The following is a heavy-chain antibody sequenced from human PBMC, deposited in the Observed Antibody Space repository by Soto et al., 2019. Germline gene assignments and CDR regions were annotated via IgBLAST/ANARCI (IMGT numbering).Heavy chain of an antibody. Sequence: SLRLSCSASGFTFTSYGMYWVRQAPGKGLEWVAFISYDGADKVYAESVEGRFIISRDNSKDTVYLQMNSLRTEDTAIYHCAKFSALDVPGMGDWFDPWGPGTLVTVSS. CDR1: GFTFTSYG. V-gene: IGHV3-30*18. CDR2: ISYDGADK. D-gene: IGHD1-1*01. J-gene: IGHJ5*02. CDR3: AKFSALDVPGMGDWFDP.